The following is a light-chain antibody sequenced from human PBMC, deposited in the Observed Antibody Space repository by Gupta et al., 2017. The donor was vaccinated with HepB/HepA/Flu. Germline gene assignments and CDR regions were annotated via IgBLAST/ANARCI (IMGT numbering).Light chain of an antibody. V-gene: IGKV1-39*01. CDR2: AAS. CDR1: QRISSY. J-gene: IGKJ4*01. Sequence: DIQMTESPSSLSASVVDRVTITCRASQRISSYLNWYQQKPGKAPKLLIYAASRWQSGVPSRFSGSGSGTDFTLTISRLQPEDFATYYCQQRYSTPLTFGGGTKVEIK. CDR3: QQRYSTPLT.